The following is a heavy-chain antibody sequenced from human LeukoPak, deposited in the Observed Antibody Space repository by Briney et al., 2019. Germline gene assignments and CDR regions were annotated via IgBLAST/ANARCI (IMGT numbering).Heavy chain of an antibody. V-gene: IGHV3-7*01. CDR2: IRQDGSEK. J-gene: IGHJ4*02. D-gene: IGHD3-22*01. CDR1: GFTFSSYW. Sequence: GGSLRLSCAASGFTFSSYWMSWDRQAPGKGLEWVANIRQDGSEKYYVDSVKGRFTISRDNAKNSLYLQMNSLRAEDTAVYYCARDPNYYDSSGYYGPYYFDYWGQGTLVTVSS. CDR3: ARDPNYYDSSGYYGPYYFDY.